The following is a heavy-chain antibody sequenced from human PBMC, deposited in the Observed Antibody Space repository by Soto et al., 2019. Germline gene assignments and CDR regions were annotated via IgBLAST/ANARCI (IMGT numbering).Heavy chain of an antibody. J-gene: IGHJ5*02. D-gene: IGHD2-2*01. Sequence: SDTLSLTCTVSGGSISSYYWSWIRQPPGKGLEWIGYIYYSGSTNYNPSLKSRVTISVDTSKNQFSLKLSSVTAADTAVYYCARRGYCSSTSCYAWFDPWGQGTLVTVSS. CDR2: IYYSGST. CDR3: ARRGYCSSTSCYAWFDP. CDR1: GGSISSYY. V-gene: IGHV4-59*08.